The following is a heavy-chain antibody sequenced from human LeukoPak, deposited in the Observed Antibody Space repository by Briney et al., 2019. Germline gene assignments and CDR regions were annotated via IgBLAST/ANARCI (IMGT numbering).Heavy chain of an antibody. CDR1: GFTFSNYW. CDR2: THGSEK. CDR3: ARETPYGSLTFDY. D-gene: IGHD3-10*01. J-gene: IGHJ4*02. V-gene: IGHV3-7*03. Sequence: PGGSLRLSCAASGFTFSNYWMSWVRQAPGKGLEWEANTHGSEKYYVDSVKGRFTISRDNAKNSLYLQMNSLRAEDTAVYYCARETPYGSLTFDYWGQGTLVTVSS.